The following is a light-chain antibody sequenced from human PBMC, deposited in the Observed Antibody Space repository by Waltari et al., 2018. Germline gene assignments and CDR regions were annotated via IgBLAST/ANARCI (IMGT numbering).Light chain of an antibody. V-gene: IGKV1-39*01. Sequence: DILLTQSPYSLSASVGDRVTITCRAGQSIGTSLNWYQQKPGNAPNLLIYAASSLQSGVPSRFSGSGSVIEFTLTISSLQPEDFATYYCQQSYSSLPITFGQGTRLEIK. CDR2: AAS. CDR1: QSIGTS. CDR3: QQSYSSLPIT. J-gene: IGKJ5*01.